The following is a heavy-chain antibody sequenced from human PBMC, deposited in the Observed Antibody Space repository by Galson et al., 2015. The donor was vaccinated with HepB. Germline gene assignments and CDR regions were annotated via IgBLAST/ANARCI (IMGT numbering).Heavy chain of an antibody. CDR3: ARSWGIAAAGPFDY. Sequence: LRLSCAASGFTVSSNYMSWVRQAPGKGLEWVSVIYSGGSTYYADSVKGRFTISRDNAKNSLYLQMNSLRAEDTAVYYCARSWGIAAAGPFDYWGQGTLVTVSS. CDR1: GFTVSSNY. V-gene: IGHV3-53*01. CDR2: IYSGGST. D-gene: IGHD6-13*01. J-gene: IGHJ4*02.